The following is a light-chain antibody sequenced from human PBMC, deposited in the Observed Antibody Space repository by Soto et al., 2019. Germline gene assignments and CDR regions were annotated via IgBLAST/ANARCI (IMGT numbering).Light chain of an antibody. CDR2: GAS. J-gene: IGKJ1*01. CDR3: QQYEDVVT. V-gene: IGKV3-20*01. CDR1: QSLTNNS. Sequence: EIVLTQSPGTLSLSPRKRASLSFRASQSLTNNSFAWYQKKPGRALRLLIDGASTRATGIPDRFSGGGSGTDFTLTISRLEPEDAAVYYCQQYEDVVTFGQGTKVDI.